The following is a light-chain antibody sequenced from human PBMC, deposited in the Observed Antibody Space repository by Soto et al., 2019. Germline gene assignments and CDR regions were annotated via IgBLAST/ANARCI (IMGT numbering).Light chain of an antibody. CDR2: LNSDGSH. V-gene: IGLV4-69*01. Sequence: QLVLTQSPSASASLGASVKLTCTLSSGHSSYAIAWHQQQPEKGPRYLMKLNSDGSHSKGGGIPDRFSDSSSGADRYLTISSLQSEDEADYYCQTWGTGIVIFGGGTKLTVL. CDR3: QTWGTGIVI. J-gene: IGLJ2*01. CDR1: SGHSSYA.